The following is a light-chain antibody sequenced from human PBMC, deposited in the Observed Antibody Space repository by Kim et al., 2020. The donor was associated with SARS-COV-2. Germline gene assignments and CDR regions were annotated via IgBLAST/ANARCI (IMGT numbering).Light chain of an antibody. J-gene: IGLJ3*02. V-gene: IGLV7-43*01. CDR2: STN. CDR1: TGADTGGYF. CDR3: LLFDGGALNWV. Sequence: GTVTLTCASSTGADTGGYFPNWFQQKPGQPPRALIYSTNNKHSWTPARFSGSLLGGKAALTLSDVQPEDEAEYYCLLFDGGALNWVFGGGTQLTVL.